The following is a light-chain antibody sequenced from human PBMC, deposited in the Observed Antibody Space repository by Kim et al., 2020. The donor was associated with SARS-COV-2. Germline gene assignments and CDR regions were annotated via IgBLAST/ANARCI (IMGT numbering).Light chain of an antibody. CDR1: QSVSSSY. Sequence: PGERATLPCRASQSVSSSYLAWYQQKPGQAPRLLIYGASSRATGIPDRFSGSGSGTDFTLTITRLETEDFAVYFCQQFGVTRWTFGQGTKVDIK. CDR3: QQFGVTRWT. J-gene: IGKJ1*01. V-gene: IGKV3-20*01. CDR2: GAS.